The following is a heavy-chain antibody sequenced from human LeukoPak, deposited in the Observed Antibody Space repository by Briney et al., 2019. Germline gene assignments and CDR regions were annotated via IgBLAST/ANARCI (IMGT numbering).Heavy chain of an antibody. CDR1: GGSVSSGSYY. CDR2: IYYSGST. Sequence: TSETLSLTCTVSGGSVSSGSYYWSWIRQPPGKGLEWIGYIYYSGSTNYNPSLKSRVTISVDTSKNQFSLKLSSVTAADTAVYFCARGGYDFSPTFDPWGQGTLVTVSS. J-gene: IGHJ5*02. D-gene: IGHD3-3*01. V-gene: IGHV4-61*01. CDR3: ARGGYDFSPTFDP.